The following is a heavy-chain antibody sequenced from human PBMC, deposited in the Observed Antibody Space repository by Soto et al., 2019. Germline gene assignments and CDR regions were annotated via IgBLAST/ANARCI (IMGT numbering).Heavy chain of an antibody. CDR3: ARQDSTSSLGYYFHS. Sequence: SETLSLTCPVSGGSITNFYYWGWIRQPPGKGLEWIGSIYYSGSTDYHPSLKSRVTISVDTSRNQFSLKLTSVTAADSAVYYCARQDSTSSLGYYFHSCGQGIMVTV. CDR1: GGSITNFYY. J-gene: IGHJ4*02. CDR2: IYYSGST. D-gene: IGHD6-6*01. V-gene: IGHV4-39*01.